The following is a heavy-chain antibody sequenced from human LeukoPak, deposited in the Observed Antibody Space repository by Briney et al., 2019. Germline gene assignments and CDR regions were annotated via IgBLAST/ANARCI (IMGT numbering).Heavy chain of an antibody. Sequence: SGGSLRLSCAASGFTFSSYEMNWVRQAPGKGLEWVSYISSSGSTIYYADSVKGRFTISRDNSKNTLYLQMNSLRAEDTAVYYCARVGGSGSYPNWYFDLWGRGTLVTVSS. CDR3: ARVGGSGSYPNWYFDL. V-gene: IGHV3-48*03. CDR1: GFTFSSYE. CDR2: ISSSGSTI. D-gene: IGHD3-10*01. J-gene: IGHJ2*01.